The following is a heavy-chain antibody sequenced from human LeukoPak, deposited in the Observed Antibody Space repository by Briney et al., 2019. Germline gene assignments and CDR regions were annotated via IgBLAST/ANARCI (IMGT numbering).Heavy chain of an antibody. D-gene: IGHD1-14*01. CDR1: GGSFSVYY. V-gene: IGHV4-34*01. J-gene: IGHJ5*02. CDR2: INHSGST. CDR3: ARRPAPFDP. Sequence: TSETLSLTCAVYGGSFSVYYWSWIRQPPGKGLEWIGEINHSGSTNYNPSLKSRVTISVDTSKNQFSLKLSSVTAADTAVYYCARRPAPFDPWGQGTLVTVSS.